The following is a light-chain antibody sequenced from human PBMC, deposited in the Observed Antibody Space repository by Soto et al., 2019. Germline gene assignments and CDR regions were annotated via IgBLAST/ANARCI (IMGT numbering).Light chain of an antibody. CDR2: EVS. CDR3: SSFTSSHTGV. CDR1: SSDVGGYNY. Sequence: QSALTQPASVSGSPGQSITISCTGTSSDVGGYNYVSWYQQHPGKAPKLMIYEVSNRPSGVSNRFSGSKSGNTASLTISGLQAEDEGDYYCSSFTSSHTGVFGGGTKVTVL. J-gene: IGLJ3*02. V-gene: IGLV2-14*01.